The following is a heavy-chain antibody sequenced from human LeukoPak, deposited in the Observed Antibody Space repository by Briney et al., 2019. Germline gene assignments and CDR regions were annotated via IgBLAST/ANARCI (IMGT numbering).Heavy chain of an antibody. CDR1: GCTFSSYA. D-gene: IGHD3-10*01. J-gene: IGHJ4*02. CDR3: ARWFGEPPNFDY. CDR2: ISGGGGDV. V-gene: IGHV3-23*01. Sequence: GGSLRLSCAASGCTFSSYAVSWVRQASGKGLEWVSSISGGGGDVFYADSVKGRFSISRDNSKNRVFLQLNTLRAEDTAMYYCARWFGEPPNFDYWGQGTLVTVSS.